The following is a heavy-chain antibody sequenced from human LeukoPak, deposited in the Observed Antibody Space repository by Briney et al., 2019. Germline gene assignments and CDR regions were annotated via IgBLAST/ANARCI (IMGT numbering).Heavy chain of an antibody. CDR2: ISGSGGST. V-gene: IGHV3-23*01. CDR1: GFTFSSYA. J-gene: IGHJ4*02. D-gene: IGHD3-22*01. Sequence: GRSLSISCAASGFTFSSYAMSWVRRAPGKGLEWVSAISGSGGSTYYADSVKGRFTISRDNSKNTLYLQMNSLRAEDTAVYFCARDSGYLDYWGQGTLVTVSS. CDR3: ARDSGYLDY.